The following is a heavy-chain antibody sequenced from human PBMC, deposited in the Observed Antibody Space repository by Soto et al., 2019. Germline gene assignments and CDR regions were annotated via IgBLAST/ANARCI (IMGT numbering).Heavy chain of an antibody. Sequence: QLQLQESCPGLVKPSETLSLTCSVSGDSINSDNYYLGWIRQPPGKGLEWIGSIYYRGNTYYNPSLKTRVTISLDKSKSQFSLKLNSLTAADSAVYFCARLEGLATISYFFDYWGQGTLVTVSS. CDR2: IYYRGNT. V-gene: IGHV4-39*01. CDR3: ARLEGLATISYFFDY. D-gene: IGHD3-9*01. CDR1: GDSINSDNYY. J-gene: IGHJ4*02.